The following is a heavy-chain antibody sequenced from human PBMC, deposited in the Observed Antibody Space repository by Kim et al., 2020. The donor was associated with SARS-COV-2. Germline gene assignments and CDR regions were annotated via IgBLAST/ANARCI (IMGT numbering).Heavy chain of an antibody. D-gene: IGHD5-18*01. CDR1: GFTFSSYS. J-gene: IGHJ6*02. CDR3: ARDTISIQLWLGFYYYYGMDV. V-gene: IGHV3-21*01. CDR2: ISSSSSYI. Sequence: GVSLRLSCAASGFTFSSYSMNWVRQAPGKGLEWVSSISSSSSYIYYADSVKGRFTISRDNAKNSLYLQMNSLRAEDTAVYYCARDTISIQLWLGFYYYYGMDVWGQGTTVTVFS.